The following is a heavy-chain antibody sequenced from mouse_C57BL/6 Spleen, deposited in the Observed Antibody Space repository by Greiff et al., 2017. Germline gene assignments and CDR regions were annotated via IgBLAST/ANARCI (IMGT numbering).Heavy chain of an antibody. Sequence: QVHVKQPGAELVMPGASVKLSCKASGYTFTSYWMHWVKQRPGQGLEWIGEIDPSDSYTNYNQKFKGKSTLTVDKSSSTAYMQLSSLTSEDSAVYYCARPLTTVVDWYFDVWGTGTTVTVSS. D-gene: IGHD1-1*01. CDR2: IDPSDSYT. J-gene: IGHJ1*03. CDR1: GYTFTSYW. CDR3: ARPLTTVVDWYFDV. V-gene: IGHV1-69*01.